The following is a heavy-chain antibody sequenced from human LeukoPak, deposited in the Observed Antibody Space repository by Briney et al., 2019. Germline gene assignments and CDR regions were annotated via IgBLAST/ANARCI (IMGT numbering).Heavy chain of an antibody. CDR3: AKHLRATNTYIFFGLDV. V-gene: IGHV3-9*01. CDR2: INWNGGGT. Sequence: PGGSLRLSCAATGFTFKDYGMHWVRQPPGKGLEWVPGINWNGGGTDYADSVKGRFTISRDNVKNSPYLQMTSLRSEDTALYYCAKHLRATNTYIFFGLDVWGQGTTVTVSS. CDR1: GFTFKDYG. D-gene: IGHD1-26*01. J-gene: IGHJ6*02.